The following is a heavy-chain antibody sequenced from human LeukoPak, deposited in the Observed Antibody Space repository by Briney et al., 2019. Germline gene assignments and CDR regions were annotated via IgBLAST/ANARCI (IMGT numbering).Heavy chain of an antibody. CDR2: MNPNSGNT. J-gene: IGHJ4*02. Sequence: GSVKVSCKASGYTFTSYDINWVRQATGQGLEWMGWMNPNSGNTGYAQKFQGRVTMTRNTSISTAYMELSSLRSEDTAVYYCARGYYDYVWGSYRSLRFFVYWGQGTLVTVSS. CDR1: GYTFTSYD. CDR3: ARGYYDYVWGSYRSLRFFVY. V-gene: IGHV1-8*01. D-gene: IGHD3-16*02.